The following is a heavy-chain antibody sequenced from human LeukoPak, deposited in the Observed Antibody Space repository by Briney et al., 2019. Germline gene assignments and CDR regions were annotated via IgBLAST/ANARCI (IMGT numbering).Heavy chain of an antibody. CDR2: MNPNSGNT. D-gene: IGHD3-22*01. J-gene: IGHJ5*02. CDR3: ASRFTGDDSSGYES. CDR1: GYTFTSYD. V-gene: IGHV1-8*01. Sequence: ASEKVSCKASGYTFTSYDINWVRQATGQGLEWMGWMNPNSGNTGYAQKFQGRVTMTRNTSISTAYMELSSLRSEDTAVYYCASRFTGDDSSGYESWGQGTLVTVSS.